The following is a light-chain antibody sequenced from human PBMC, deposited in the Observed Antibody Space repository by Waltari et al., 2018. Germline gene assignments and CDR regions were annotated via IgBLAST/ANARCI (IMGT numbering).Light chain of an antibody. Sequence: DIVLTQSPDSLAVSLGERVTFNCKSSQSLLYSSNNRNYLAWYQQRAGQSPKLLIYGASTREMGVPGRFRSSGSGTDFTLTISSLQAEDVAIYYCQQYFTTPYTFGRGTKLEIK. J-gene: IGKJ2*01. CDR3: QQYFTTPYT. V-gene: IGKV4-1*01. CDR2: GAS. CDR1: QSLLYSSNNRNY.